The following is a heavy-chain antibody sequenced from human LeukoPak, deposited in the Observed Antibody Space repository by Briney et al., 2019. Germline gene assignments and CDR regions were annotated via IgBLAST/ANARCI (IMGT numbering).Heavy chain of an antibody. Sequence: PAETLSLTCAVYGGSFIGYYWSWIRQPPGKGVVWFGEITHCGSTNYNPSLKSRVTISVDTHKPQFSLNMSSVTPVDTAVYSCARGLDYYDSSGYYGDSFDIWGQGTMVTVSS. V-gene: IGHV4-34*01. CDR3: ARGLDYYDSSGYYGDSFDI. CDR1: GGSFIGYY. CDR2: ITHCGST. J-gene: IGHJ3*02. D-gene: IGHD3-22*01.